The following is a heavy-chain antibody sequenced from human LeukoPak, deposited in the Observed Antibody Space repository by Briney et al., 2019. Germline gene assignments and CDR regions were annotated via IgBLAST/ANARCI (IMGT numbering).Heavy chain of an antibody. CDR1: GGSISSGGYY. V-gene: IGHV4-39*07. D-gene: IGHD6-19*01. J-gene: IGHJ4*02. Sequence: PSQTLSLTCTISGGSISSGGYYWGWIRQPPGKGLEWIGSIDYSGSTYYNPSLKSRATISIDTSTNQFSLKLSSLTAADTAVYYCAREYTLYRSGWFLDYWGQGTVVTVSS. CDR3: AREYTLYRSGWFLDY. CDR2: IDYSGST.